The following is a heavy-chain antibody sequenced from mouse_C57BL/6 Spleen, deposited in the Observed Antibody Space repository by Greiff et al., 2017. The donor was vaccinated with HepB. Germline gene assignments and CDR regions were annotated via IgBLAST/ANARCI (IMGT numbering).Heavy chain of an antibody. D-gene: IGHD1-1*02. CDR3: AREGSYAWFAY. V-gene: IGHV5-4*01. CDR2: ISDGGSYT. CDR1: GFTFSSYA. Sequence: DVMLVESGGGLVKPGGSLKLSCAASGFTFSSYAMSWVRQTPEKRLEWVATISDGGSYTYYPDNVKGRFTISRDNAKNNLYLQMSHLKSEDTAMYYCAREGSYAWFAYWGQGTLVTVSA. J-gene: IGHJ3*01.